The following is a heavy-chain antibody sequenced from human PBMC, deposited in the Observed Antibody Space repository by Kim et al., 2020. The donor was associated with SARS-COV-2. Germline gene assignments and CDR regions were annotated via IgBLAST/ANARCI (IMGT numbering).Heavy chain of an antibody. Sequence: SVKVSCKASGGTFSSYAISWVRQAPGQGLEWMGGIIPIFGTANYAQKFQGRVTITADESTSTAYMELSSLRSEDTAVYYCAGPGWLRLPYYYGMDVWGQGTTVTVSS. V-gene: IGHV1-69*13. J-gene: IGHJ6*02. CDR1: GGTFSSYA. CDR2: IIPIFGTA. D-gene: IGHD5-12*01. CDR3: AGPGWLRLPYYYGMDV.